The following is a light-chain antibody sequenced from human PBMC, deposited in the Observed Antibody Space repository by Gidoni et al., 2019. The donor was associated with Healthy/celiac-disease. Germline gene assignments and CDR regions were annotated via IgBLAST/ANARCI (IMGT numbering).Light chain of an antibody. J-gene: IGKJ2*01. CDR3: QQSYSTPYT. V-gene: IGKV1-39*01. CDR1: QSISSY. CDR2: AAS. Sequence: DIQMTQSPSSLSASVGDRVTITCRASQSISSYLNWYQQKPGKAPKLLIYAASSLQSGVPSRFSGSGSGTDFTLTISSLQPEDFATHYCQQSYSTPYTFGQXTKLEIK.